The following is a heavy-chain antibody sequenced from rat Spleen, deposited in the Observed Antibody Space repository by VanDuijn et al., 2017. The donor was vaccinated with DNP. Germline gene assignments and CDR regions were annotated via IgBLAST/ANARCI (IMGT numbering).Heavy chain of an antibody. J-gene: IGHJ3*01. CDR2: ISYDGGRT. CDR1: GFTFSDYN. CDR3: ARYYDSFDY. D-gene: IGHD1-6*01. Sequence: EVQLVESGGGLVQPGRSLKLSCAASGFTFSDYNMAWVRQAPKKGLEWVATISYDGGRTYYRDSVKGRFTISRDDAKNTLYLQMDSLRSEDTATYYCARYYDSFDYWGQGTLVTVSS. V-gene: IGHV5-7*01.